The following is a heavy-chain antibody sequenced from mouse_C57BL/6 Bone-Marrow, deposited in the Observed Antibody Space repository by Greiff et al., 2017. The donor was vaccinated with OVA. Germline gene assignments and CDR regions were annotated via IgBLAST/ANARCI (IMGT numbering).Heavy chain of an antibody. V-gene: IGHV6-3*01. CDR1: GFTFSNYW. Sequence: EVQLQESGGGLVQPGGSMKLSCVASGFTFSNYWMNWVRQSPEKGLEWVAQIRLKSDNYATHYAESVKGRFTISRDDSKSSVYLQMNNLRAEDTGIYYCTGSSGFYYFDYWGQGTTLTVSS. CDR3: TGSSGFYYFDY. J-gene: IGHJ2*01. CDR2: IRLKSDNYAT. D-gene: IGHD3-2*02.